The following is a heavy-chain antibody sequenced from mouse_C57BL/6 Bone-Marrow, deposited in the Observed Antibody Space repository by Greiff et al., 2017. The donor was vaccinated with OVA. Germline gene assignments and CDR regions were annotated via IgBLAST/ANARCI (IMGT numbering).Heavy chain of an antibody. Sequence: QVQLQQPGTELVKPGASVKLSCKASGYTFTSYWMHWVKQRPGQGLEWIGNINPSNGGTNYNEKFKSKATLTVDKSSSTAYMQLSSLTSEDSAVYYGARDGWERAWFADWGQGTLVTVSA. CDR3: ARDGWERAWFAD. J-gene: IGHJ3*01. D-gene: IGHD1-2*01. CDR2: INPSNGGT. CDR1: GYTFTSYW. V-gene: IGHV1-53*01.